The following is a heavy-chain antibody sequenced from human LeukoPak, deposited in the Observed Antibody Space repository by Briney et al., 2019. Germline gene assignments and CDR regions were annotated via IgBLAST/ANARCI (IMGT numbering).Heavy chain of an antibody. D-gene: IGHD3-3*01. CDR2: INWNGGKT. CDR3: AKDMGQFLEWSSHPGAFDI. CDR1: GFTFDNYG. Sequence: PGGSLRLSCAASGFTFDNYGMSWVRQVAGKGLEWVAGINWNGGKTGYVDAVRGRFTISRDNAKNSLYLQMNSLRAEDMALYYCAKDMGQFLEWSSHPGAFDIWGQGTMVTVSS. V-gene: IGHV3-20*04. J-gene: IGHJ3*02.